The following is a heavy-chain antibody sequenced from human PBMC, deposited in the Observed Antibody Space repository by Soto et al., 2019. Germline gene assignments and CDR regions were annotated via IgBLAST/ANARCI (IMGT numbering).Heavy chain of an antibody. J-gene: IGHJ5*02. CDR3: ASAVYCSGGSSSFDP. D-gene: IGHD2-15*01. CDR2: ISHTGTA. Sequence: SETLSLTCTVSGGSIIDNDYYWSWIRQPPGKGLEWIGTISHTGTAYYNPSLESRVAVSVGTSENQFSLNLTSVTAADTAVYYCASAVYCSGGSSSFDPWGQGTLVTVSS. CDR1: GGSIIDNDYY. V-gene: IGHV4-39*01.